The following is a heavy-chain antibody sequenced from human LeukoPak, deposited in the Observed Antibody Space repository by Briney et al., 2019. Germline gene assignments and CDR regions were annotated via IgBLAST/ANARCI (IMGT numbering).Heavy chain of an antibody. CDR2: ISSSGSTI. Sequence: PGGSLRLSCAASGFTFSSYEMNWVRQAPGKGLEWVSYISSSGSTIYYADSVKGRFTISRDNAKNSLYLQMNSLSAEDTAVYYCAIRYCSGGSCYADYWGQGTLVTVSS. D-gene: IGHD2-15*01. V-gene: IGHV3-48*03. J-gene: IGHJ4*02. CDR3: AIRYCSGGSCYADY. CDR1: GFTFSSYE.